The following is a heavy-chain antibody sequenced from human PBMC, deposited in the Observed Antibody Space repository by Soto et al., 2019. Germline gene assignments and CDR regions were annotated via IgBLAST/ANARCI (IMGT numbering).Heavy chain of an antibody. Sequence: SETLSLTCAVSGGSISSGGYSWSWIRQPPGKGLEWIGYIYHSGSTYYNPSLKSRVTISVDRSKNQSSLKLSSVTAADTAVYYCARATNYYYGSGSWFDPWGQGTLVTVSS. CDR1: GGSISSGGYS. D-gene: IGHD3-10*01. CDR3: ARATNYYYGSGSWFDP. V-gene: IGHV4-30-2*01. CDR2: IYHSGST. J-gene: IGHJ5*02.